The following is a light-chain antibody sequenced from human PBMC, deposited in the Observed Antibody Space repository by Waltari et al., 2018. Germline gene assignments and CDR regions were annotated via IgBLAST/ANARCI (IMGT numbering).Light chain of an antibody. Sequence: QSALPQPASVSGSPGQSTTISCTGTYSDVGGSKYVSWHQQHPGKVPKLMVFAVSERPSGISNRFSGSKSGNTASLTISGLQAEDEADYYCSSWTTTNTWVFGGGTRLTVL. CDR1: YSDVGGSKY. CDR2: AVS. CDR3: SSWTTTNTWV. J-gene: IGLJ3*02. V-gene: IGLV2-14*01.